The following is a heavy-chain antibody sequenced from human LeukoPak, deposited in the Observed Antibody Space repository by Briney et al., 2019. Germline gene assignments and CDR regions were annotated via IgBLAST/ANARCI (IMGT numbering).Heavy chain of an antibody. Sequence: PGGSLRLSCVVSGFTFSDYYMSWIRQAPGKGLEWLSYISTRGSTIYYADSVKGRFTISRDNAKNSLYLQMNSLRAEDTAVYYCARDYSQLPPIYMDVWGKGTTVTISS. CDR2: ISTRGSTI. CDR3: ARDYSQLPPIYMDV. D-gene: IGHD2-2*01. J-gene: IGHJ6*03. CDR1: GFTFSDYY. V-gene: IGHV3-11*04.